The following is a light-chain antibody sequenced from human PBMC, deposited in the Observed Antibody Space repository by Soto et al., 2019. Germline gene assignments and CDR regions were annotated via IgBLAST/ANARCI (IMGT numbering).Light chain of an antibody. CDR3: CSYTSTNSRV. Sequence: QSVLTQPASMSGSPGHSITISCTGTSNDVGGYNYVSWYQQHPGKAPKLMIFEVSNRPSGVSNRFSGSKSGNTASLTISGLQAEDEAYYYCCSYTSTNSRVFVGGTQLTVL. J-gene: IGLJ3*02. CDR1: SNDVGGYNY. CDR2: EVS. V-gene: IGLV2-14*01.